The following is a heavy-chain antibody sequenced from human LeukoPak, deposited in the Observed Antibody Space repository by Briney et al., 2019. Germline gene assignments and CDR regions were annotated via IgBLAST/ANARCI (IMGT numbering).Heavy chain of an antibody. CDR3: LKGAQTGFDYSNSLEH. CDR2: IWSDATNQ. D-gene: IGHD4-11*01. CDR1: GFTFSHFA. V-gene: IGHV3-33*06. Sequence: PGTSLRLSCEASGFTFSHFALHCVLQAPAKGLEWVAVIWSDATNQYYADSVKGRFTISRDDFRKTVSLQMDGLRVEDTAVYYCLKGAQTGFDYSNSLEHWGQGSLVTVSS. J-gene: IGHJ5*02.